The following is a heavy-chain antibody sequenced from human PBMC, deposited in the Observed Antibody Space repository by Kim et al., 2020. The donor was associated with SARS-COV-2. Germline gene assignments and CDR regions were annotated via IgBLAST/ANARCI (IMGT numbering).Heavy chain of an antibody. J-gene: IGHJ4*02. V-gene: IGHV3-30*07. Sequence: ADSVKGRFTISRDNSKNTLYLQMNSLRAEDTAVYYCARADLTYSGSYFDYWGQGTLVTVSS. D-gene: IGHD1-26*01. CDR3: ARADLTYSGSYFDY.